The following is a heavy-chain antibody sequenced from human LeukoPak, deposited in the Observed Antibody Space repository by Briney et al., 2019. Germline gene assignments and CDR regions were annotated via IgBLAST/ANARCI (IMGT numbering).Heavy chain of an antibody. D-gene: IGHD1-26*01. CDR2: IWYDGSNK. CDR3: ARGYIVGATIDY. CDR1: GFTFSSYG. Sequence: GGSLRLSCAASGFTFSSYGMHWVRQAPGKGLEWVAVIWYDGSNKYYADSVKGRFTISRDNSKNTLYLQMNSLRAEDTAVYYCARGYIVGATIDYWGQGTLVTVSS. J-gene: IGHJ4*02. V-gene: IGHV3-33*01.